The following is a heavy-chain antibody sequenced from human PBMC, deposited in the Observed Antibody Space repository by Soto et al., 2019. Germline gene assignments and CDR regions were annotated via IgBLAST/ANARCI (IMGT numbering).Heavy chain of an antibody. CDR1: GFTFSSYG. Sequence: GGSLRLSCAASGFTFSSYGMHWVRQAPGKGLEWVAVIWYDGSNKYYADSVKGRFTISRDNSKNTLYLQMNSLRAEDTAVYYCAREGRDSSSWHFDYWGQGTLVTVSS. D-gene: IGHD6-13*01. V-gene: IGHV3-33*01. CDR2: IWYDGSNK. CDR3: AREGRDSSSWHFDY. J-gene: IGHJ4*02.